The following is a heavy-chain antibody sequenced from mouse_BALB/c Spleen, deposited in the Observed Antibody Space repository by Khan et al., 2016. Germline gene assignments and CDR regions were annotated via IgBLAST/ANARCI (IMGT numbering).Heavy chain of an antibody. D-gene: IGHD2-3*01. Sequence: EVQLQESGPGLVKPSQSLSLTCTVTGYSITSDYAWNWIRQFPGNKLEWMGYISYSGSTSYNPSLKSRISITRDTSKNQFFLQLNSVTTEDTATYYCARDGLEGYFDYCVQGTTLTVSS. CDR1: GYSITSDYA. J-gene: IGHJ2*01. V-gene: IGHV3-2*02. CDR2: ISYSGST. CDR3: ARDGLEGYFDY.